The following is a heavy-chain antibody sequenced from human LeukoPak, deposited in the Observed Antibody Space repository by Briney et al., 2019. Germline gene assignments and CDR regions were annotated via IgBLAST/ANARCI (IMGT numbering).Heavy chain of an antibody. Sequence: SETLSLTCTVSGGSISSSSYYWGWIRQPPGKGLEWIGSIYYSGSTYYNPSLKNRVTISVDTSKNQFSLKLSSVTAADTAVYYCARQAVYYYDSTGYFDFWGQGILVTVSS. CDR1: GGSISSSSYY. CDR3: ARQAVYYYDSTGYFDF. J-gene: IGHJ5*01. D-gene: IGHD3-22*01. CDR2: IYYSGST. V-gene: IGHV4-39*01.